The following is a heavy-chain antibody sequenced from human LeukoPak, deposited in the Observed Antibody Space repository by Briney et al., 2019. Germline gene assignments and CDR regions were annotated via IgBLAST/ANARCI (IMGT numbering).Heavy chain of an antibody. Sequence: PGGSLRLSCATSGLNLRDYWMHWVRQAPGEGLVWVSRLGTDGTYTNYADSVTGRFTISRDNAKNTLYLQMDSLRAEDTSFYYCVRDPSNSGNWFDLWGQGTLVTVSS. CDR1: GLNLRDYW. J-gene: IGHJ5*02. CDR2: LGTDGTYT. D-gene: IGHD4-11*01. V-gene: IGHV3-74*01. CDR3: VRDPSNSGNWFDL.